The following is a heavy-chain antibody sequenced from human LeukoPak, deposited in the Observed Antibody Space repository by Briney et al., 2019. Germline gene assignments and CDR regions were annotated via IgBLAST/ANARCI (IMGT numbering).Heavy chain of an antibody. CDR1: GFTFSSYG. Sequence: PGGSLRLSCAASGFTFSSYGMHWVRQAPGKGLEWVAVISYDGSNKYYADSVKGRFTISRDNSKNTLYLQMNSLRAEDTAVYYRAKATSDYYYYYGMDVWGQGTTVTVSS. CDR2: ISYDGSNK. J-gene: IGHJ6*02. CDR3: AKATSDYYYYYGMDV. V-gene: IGHV3-30*18.